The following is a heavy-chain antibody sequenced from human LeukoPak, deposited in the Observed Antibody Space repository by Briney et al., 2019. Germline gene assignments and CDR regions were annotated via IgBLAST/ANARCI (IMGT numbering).Heavy chain of an antibody. V-gene: IGHV1-69*13. CDR3: ARDAYYYGSGSHWASNWFDP. Sequence: GASVKVSCKASGGTFSSYTISWVRQAPGQGLEWMGGIIPIFGTANYAQKFQGRVTITADESTSTAYMELSSLRSEDTAVYYCARDAYYYGSGSHWASNWFDPWGQGTLVTVSS. CDR2: IIPIFGTA. D-gene: IGHD3-10*01. J-gene: IGHJ5*02. CDR1: GGTFSSYT.